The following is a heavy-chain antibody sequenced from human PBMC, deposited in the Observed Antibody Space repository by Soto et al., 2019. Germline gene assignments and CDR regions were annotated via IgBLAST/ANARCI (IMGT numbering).Heavy chain of an antibody. CDR2: INPILSMS. D-gene: IGHD3-10*01. V-gene: IGHV1-69*02. CDR3: ATSYGSGYRAFDY. CDR1: GDTFAFHS. J-gene: IGHJ4*02. Sequence: QVQLVQSGAEVKRPGSSVKVSCKASGDTFAFHSINWVRQAPGLGLEWMGRINPILSMSNYAQRFQGRVTVTADKSTSTAYMVLSSVRSEDTAIYYCATSYGSGYRAFDYWGQGALVTVSS.